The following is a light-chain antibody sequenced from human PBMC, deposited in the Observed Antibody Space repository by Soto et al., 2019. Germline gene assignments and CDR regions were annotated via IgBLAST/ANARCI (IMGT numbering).Light chain of an antibody. CDR3: SSYLSSNVI. CDR1: SSDVGANNY. CDR2: DVN. Sequence: QSALTQPASVSGSPGQSITISCTGTSSDVGANNYVSWYQQHPGKAPRVMIYDVNNRPSGVCSRFSGSKSGNTASLTISGLEAEDEADYYCSSYLSSNVIFGGGTKVTVL. J-gene: IGLJ2*01. V-gene: IGLV2-14*01.